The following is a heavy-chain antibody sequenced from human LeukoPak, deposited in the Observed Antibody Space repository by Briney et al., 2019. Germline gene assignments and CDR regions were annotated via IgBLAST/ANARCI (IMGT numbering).Heavy chain of an antibody. V-gene: IGHV1-3*03. CDR3: ARGGKQWRGGNYFDS. D-gene: IGHD6-19*01. Sequence: ASAKVSCKASGYTFTDYALHWVRQAPGQSLEWMGWITTGRGETRYSQEFQRRITFTRDTSASTVYMDLSDLRSEDTAVYYCARGGKQWRGGNYFDSWGQGTLVAVS. J-gene: IGHJ4*02. CDR1: GYTFTDYA. CDR2: ITTGRGET.